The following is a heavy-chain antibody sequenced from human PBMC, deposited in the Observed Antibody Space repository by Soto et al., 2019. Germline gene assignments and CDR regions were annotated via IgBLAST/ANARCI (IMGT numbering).Heavy chain of an antibody. D-gene: IGHD6-19*01. Sequence: QVQLVESGGCVVQPGVSLRLSCAVSGFTSSNFGMHWVRQAPGKGLEWVAVISYDGSNEYYEDSVKGLFTISRDNSQNTLHLQMNSLREEDTAMYYCAKSQSSGWYGVDYWGQGTLLTVSS. CDR3: AKSQSSGWYGVDY. J-gene: IGHJ4*02. V-gene: IGHV3-30*18. CDR2: ISYDGSNE. CDR1: GFTSSNFG.